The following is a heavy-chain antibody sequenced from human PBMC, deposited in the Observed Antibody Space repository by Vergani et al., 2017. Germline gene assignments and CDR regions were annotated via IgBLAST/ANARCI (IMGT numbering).Heavy chain of an antibody. CDR2: ISGSGGST. CDR3: ARDGISGITIFGVVIRPADAFDI. J-gene: IGHJ3*02. D-gene: IGHD3-3*01. CDR1: GFTFSSYA. Sequence: EVQLVESGGGLVQPGGSLRLSCAASGFTFSSYAMSWVRQAPGKGLEWVSAISGSGGSTYYADSVKGRFTISRDNSKNTLYLQMNSLRAEDTAVYYCARDGISGITIFGVVIRPADAFDIWGQGTMVTVSS. V-gene: IGHV3-23*04.